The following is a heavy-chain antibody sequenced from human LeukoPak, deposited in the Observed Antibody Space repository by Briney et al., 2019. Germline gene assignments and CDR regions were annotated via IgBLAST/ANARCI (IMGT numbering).Heavy chain of an antibody. CDR3: ARAPAAGKGYYYYYMDV. D-gene: IGHD6-13*01. Sequence: SVKVSCKASGGTFSSYAISWVRQAPGQGLEWMGGIIPIFGTANYAQKFQGRVTITADESTSTAYMELSSLRSEDTAVYYCARAPAAGKGYYYYYMDVWGRGTTVTVSS. CDR2: IIPIFGTA. V-gene: IGHV1-69*01. J-gene: IGHJ6*03. CDR1: GGTFSSYA.